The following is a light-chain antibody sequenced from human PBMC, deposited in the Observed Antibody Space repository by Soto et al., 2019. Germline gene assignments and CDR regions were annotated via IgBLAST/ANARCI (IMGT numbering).Light chain of an antibody. J-gene: IGLJ1*01. CDR2: EVT. CDR1: SSDVGGYNY. Sequence: QSALTQPPSASGSPGQSVTISCTGTSSDVGGYNYVSWYQHHPGKAPKLIIYEVTERPSGISNRFSGSKFGNTASLTISGLLPEDEADYYCCSYGGSSTFPYVFGTGTKVTVL. CDR3: CSYGGSSTFPYV. V-gene: IGLV2-23*02.